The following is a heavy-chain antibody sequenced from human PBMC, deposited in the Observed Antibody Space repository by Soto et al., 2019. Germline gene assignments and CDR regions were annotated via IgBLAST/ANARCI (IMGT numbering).Heavy chain of an antibody. V-gene: IGHV3-23*01. CDR1: EFTFSNYA. J-gene: IGHJ5*02. D-gene: IGHD2-15*01. Sequence: QSGGSLRLSCVASEFTFSNYAMSWVRQAPGKGLEWVSGISDTGGRTYYADSVKGRFTISRDNSKSTLYLQMNSLRVEDTALYYCAKAYRVTVVGTYNWFDPWGQGTLVTVSS. CDR3: AKAYRVTVVGTYNWFDP. CDR2: ISDTGGRT.